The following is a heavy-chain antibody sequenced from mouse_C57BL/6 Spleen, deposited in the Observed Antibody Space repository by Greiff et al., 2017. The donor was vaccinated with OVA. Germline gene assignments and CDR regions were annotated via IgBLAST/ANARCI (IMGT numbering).Heavy chain of an antibody. CDR3: TRDYYGSSWYFDV. V-gene: IGHV5-9-1*02. CDR1: GFTFSSYA. J-gene: IGHJ1*03. CDR2: ISSGGDDI. Sequence: EVQRVESGEGLVKPGGSLKLSCAASGFTFSSYAMSWVRQTPEKRLEWVAYISSGGDDIYYADTVKGRVTISRDNARNTLYLQMSSLKSEDTAMYYCTRDYYGSSWYFDVWGTGTTVTVSS. D-gene: IGHD1-1*01.